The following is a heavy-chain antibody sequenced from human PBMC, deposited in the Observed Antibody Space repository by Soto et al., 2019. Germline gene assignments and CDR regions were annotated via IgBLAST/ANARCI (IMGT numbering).Heavy chain of an antibody. J-gene: IGHJ4*02. V-gene: IGHV1-69*12. CDR3: XXXVXIPGYPDY. CDR2: IVPIVDTA. Sequence: QVQLVQSGAEVRQPASSVKVSCKTSGGTFSSYAISWVRQAPGQGLEWMGGIVPIVDTATYTQKFQGRVTXXADESTXTAYXXXXXXXSDDTAXYYXXXXVXIPGYPDYWGQGTLVTVSS. CDR1: GGTFSSYA. D-gene: IGHD5-12*01.